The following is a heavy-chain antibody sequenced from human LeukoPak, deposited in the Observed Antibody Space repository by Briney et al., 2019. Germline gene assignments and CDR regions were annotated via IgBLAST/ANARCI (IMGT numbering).Heavy chain of an antibody. Sequence: GGSLRLSCAASGFTFSCYAMSWVRRAPGKGLEWVSAISGSGGSTYYADSVKGRFTISRDNSKNTLYLQMNSLRSEDTAVYYCARGSLRQDYDFWSGQELNWFDPWGHGALVTVSS. CDR2: ISGSGGST. V-gene: IGHV3-23*01. CDR3: ARGSLRQDYDFWSGQELNWFDP. J-gene: IGHJ5*02. D-gene: IGHD3-3*01. CDR1: GFTFSCYA.